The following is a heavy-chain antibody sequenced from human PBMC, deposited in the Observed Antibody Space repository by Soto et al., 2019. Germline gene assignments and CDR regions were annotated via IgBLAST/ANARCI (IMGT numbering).Heavy chain of an antibody. CDR3: ARRIPFGYGMDV. D-gene: IGHD2-21*01. J-gene: IGHJ6*02. CDR2: ITSNGGNT. Sequence: PGGSLRHSCAASGFPFSSYAMHWVRQAPGKGLEYVSAITSNGGNTDYASSVKGRFTISRDNSKNTLYLQMGSLRAEDMAVYYCARRIPFGYGMDVWGQGTTVTVSS. V-gene: IGHV3-64*01. CDR1: GFPFSSYA.